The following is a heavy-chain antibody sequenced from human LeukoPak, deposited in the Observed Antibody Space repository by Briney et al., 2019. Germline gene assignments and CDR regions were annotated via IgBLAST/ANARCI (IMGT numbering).Heavy chain of an antibody. CDR3: TTDTFGARDS. CDR2: INEDGSST. V-gene: IGHV3-74*01. J-gene: IGHJ4*02. D-gene: IGHD3-10*01. CDR1: GYTFSRYW. Sequence: GGSLRLSCAASGYTFSRYWMHWVRQGPGKGLVWVSRINEDGSSTSYAESVRGRFTISRDNAKNTLYLQMNSLRAKDAAVYYCTTDTFGARDSWGQGTLVTVSS.